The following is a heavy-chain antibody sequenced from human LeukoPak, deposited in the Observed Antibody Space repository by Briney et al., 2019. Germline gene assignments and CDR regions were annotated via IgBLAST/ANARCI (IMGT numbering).Heavy chain of an antibody. CDR3: AREGTYYGPEGADY. J-gene: IGHJ4*02. CDR2: IYTSGTT. Sequence: SETLSLTCTVSGDSISSYYWSWIRQPAGKGLEWIGRIYTSGTTNYNPSLESRVTMSVDTSKNQFSLILSSVTGADTAIYYCAREGTYYGPEGADYWGQGTLVTVSS. V-gene: IGHV4-4*07. D-gene: IGHD1-26*01. CDR1: GDSISSYY.